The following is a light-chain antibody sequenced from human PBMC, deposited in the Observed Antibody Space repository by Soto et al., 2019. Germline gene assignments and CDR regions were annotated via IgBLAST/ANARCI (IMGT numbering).Light chain of an antibody. J-gene: IGLJ1*01. CDR1: SSNVGSNS. CDR3: AAWDDSLSAYV. V-gene: IGLV1-44*01. Sequence: VVTQPPSASGAPGQRVIVSCSGGSSNVGSNSVNWYQQLPGSAPKLLIFSNNQRPSGVPDRLSGSKSGTSASLAIGGLQSDDEADYYCAAWDDSLSAYVFGTGTKVTVL. CDR2: SNN.